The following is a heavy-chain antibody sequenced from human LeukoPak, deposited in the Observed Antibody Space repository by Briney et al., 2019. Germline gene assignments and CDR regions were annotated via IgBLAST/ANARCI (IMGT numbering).Heavy chain of an antibody. CDR3: ARVPPYYGDYDGGHAFDI. V-gene: IGHV4-30-4*01. CDR2: TYYSGST. CDR1: GGSISSGDYY. J-gene: IGHJ3*02. Sequence: SQTLSLTCTVSGGSISSGDYYWSWIRQPPGKGLEWMGYTYYSGSTYYNPSLKSRVTISVDTSKNQFSLKLSSVTAADTAVYYCARVPPYYGDYDGGHAFDIWGQGTMVTVSS. D-gene: IGHD4-17*01.